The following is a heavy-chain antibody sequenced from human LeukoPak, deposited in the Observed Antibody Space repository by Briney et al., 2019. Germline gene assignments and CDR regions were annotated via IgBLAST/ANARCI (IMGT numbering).Heavy chain of an antibody. V-gene: IGHV3-43*02. Sequence: GGSLRLSCEASGFKFDDYSMHWVRQLPGKGLEWVSLISGDGVTTHYADSVTGRATISRDNGKNSLSLQLNSLKTEDTAFYYCAKGVNGISYTFDYWGRGTLVTVSS. CDR2: ISGDGVTT. CDR3: AKGVNGISYTFDY. D-gene: IGHD2-8*01. J-gene: IGHJ4*02. CDR1: GFKFDDYS.